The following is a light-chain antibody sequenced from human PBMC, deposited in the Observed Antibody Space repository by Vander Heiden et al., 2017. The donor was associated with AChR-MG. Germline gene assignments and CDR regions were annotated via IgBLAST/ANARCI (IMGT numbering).Light chain of an antibody. Sequence: QSVLTQPPSVSGAPGQRVTISCTGNSSNIGAGHLVHWDQQLPVRAPKLLIYANSNRPSGVPDRFSGSKSGTSASLAITGLQAEDEADYYCQSYDNSLSGLVFGGGTRLTVL. CDR1: SSNIGAGHL. V-gene: IGLV1-40*01. J-gene: IGLJ3*02. CDR3: QSYDNSLSGLV. CDR2: ANS.